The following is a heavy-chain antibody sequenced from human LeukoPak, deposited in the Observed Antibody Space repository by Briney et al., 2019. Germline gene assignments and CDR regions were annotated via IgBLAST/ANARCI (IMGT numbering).Heavy chain of an antibody. V-gene: IGHV1-69*05. J-gene: IGHJ4*02. D-gene: IGHD4-17*01. CDR3: ARLRVDYGDYARQGSY. CDR1: GGTFSSYA. Sequence: SVKVSCKASGGTFSSYAISWVRQAPGQGLEWMGRIIPIFGTANYAQKFQGRVTITTDESTSTAYMELNSLRSEDTAVYYCARLRVDYGDYARQGSYWGQGTLVTVSS. CDR2: IIPIFGTA.